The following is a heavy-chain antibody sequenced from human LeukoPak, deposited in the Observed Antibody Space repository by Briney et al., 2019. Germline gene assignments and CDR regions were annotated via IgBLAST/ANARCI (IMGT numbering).Heavy chain of an antibody. CDR2: IRYDGSNK. CDR3: ARDPYSGNYGDYYYYYMDV. D-gene: IGHD1-26*01. Sequence: PGGSLRLSCAASGFTFSSYGMHWVRQAPGKGLEWVAFIRYDGSNKYYADSVKGRFTISRDNSKNTLYLQMNSLRDEDTAVYYCARDPYSGNYGDYYYYYMDVWGKGTTVTTSS. CDR1: GFTFSSYG. J-gene: IGHJ6*03. V-gene: IGHV3-30*02.